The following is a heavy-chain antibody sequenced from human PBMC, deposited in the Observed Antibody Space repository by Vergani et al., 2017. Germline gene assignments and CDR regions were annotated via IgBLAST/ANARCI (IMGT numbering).Heavy chain of an antibody. D-gene: IGHD2-15*01. CDR3: TRSECSGTTCYGHYFDL. CDR2: IKSDGRT. V-gene: IGHV3-66*02. CDR1: GFRVTTYY. Sequence: DVDLLESGGGLAQPGGSLRVSCSASGFRVTTYYMSWVRQAPGKGLEWVSVIKSDGRTSYAESVRGRFTISRDTSRNAVYLQMNILRVEDTGVYYCTRSECSGTTCYGHYFDLWGHGILVTVSS. J-gene: IGHJ4*01.